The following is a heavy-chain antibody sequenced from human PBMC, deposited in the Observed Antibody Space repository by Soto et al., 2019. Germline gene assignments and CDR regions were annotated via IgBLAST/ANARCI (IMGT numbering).Heavy chain of an antibody. V-gene: IGHV1-46*01. J-gene: IGHJ6*02. D-gene: IGHD2-8*01. Sequence: ASVKVSCKAPGYTFTSYYMHWVRQAPGQGLEWMGIINPSGGSTSYAQKFQGRVTMTRDTSTSTVYMELSSLRSEDTAVYYCAREVVLMVYAQRPGGMGVWGQGTTATVSS. CDR1: GYTFTSYY. CDR2: INPSGGST. CDR3: AREVVLMVYAQRPGGMGV.